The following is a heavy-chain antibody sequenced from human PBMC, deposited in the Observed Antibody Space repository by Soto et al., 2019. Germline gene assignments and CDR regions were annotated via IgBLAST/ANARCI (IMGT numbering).Heavy chain of an antibody. Sequence: ASVKVSCKASGGTFSSYAISWVRQAPGQGLEWMGGIIPIFGTANYAQKFQGRVTITADESTSTAYMELSSLRSEDTAVYYCASLTQRYSRSPIERYYFDYWGRGTLVTVSS. CDR2: IIPIFGTA. V-gene: IGHV1-69*13. CDR1: GGTFSSYA. CDR3: ASLTQRYSRSPIERYYFDY. D-gene: IGHD5-18*01. J-gene: IGHJ4*02.